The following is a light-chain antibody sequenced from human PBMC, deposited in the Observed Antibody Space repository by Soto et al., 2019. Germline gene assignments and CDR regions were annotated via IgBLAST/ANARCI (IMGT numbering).Light chain of an antibody. CDR1: SSSIGAGYD. V-gene: IGLV1-40*01. J-gene: IGLJ1*01. Sequence: QSVLTQPPSVSGSPGQSVSISCTWVSSSIGAGYDVHWYQQLPGTAPKLLIYGHTNRPSGVPDRFSGSKSGTSASLAITALQAEDEADYYCQSYDSSLSAYVFGTGTKVTVL. CDR2: GHT. CDR3: QSYDSSLSAYV.